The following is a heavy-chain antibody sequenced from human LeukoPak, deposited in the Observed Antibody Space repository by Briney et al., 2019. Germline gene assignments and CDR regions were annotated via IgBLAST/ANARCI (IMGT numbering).Heavy chain of an antibody. Sequence: PGGSLRLSCAASGFTFSSYSMNWVRQAPGKGLEWVSSISSSSSYIYYADSVKSRFTISRDNAKNSLYLQMNSLRAEDTAVYYCASWPGDSSSYVYWGQGTPVTVSS. J-gene: IGHJ4*02. V-gene: IGHV3-21*01. D-gene: IGHD6-13*01. CDR3: ASWPGDSSSYVY. CDR1: GFTFSSYS. CDR2: ISSSSSYI.